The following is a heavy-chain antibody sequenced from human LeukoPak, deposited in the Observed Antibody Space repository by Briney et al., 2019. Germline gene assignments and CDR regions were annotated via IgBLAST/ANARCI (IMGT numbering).Heavy chain of an antibody. D-gene: IGHD3-22*01. V-gene: IGHV3-7*01. J-gene: IGHJ1*01. CDR3: ATYSSLNRREFQY. CDR1: GFTFSDYW. CDR2: IKTDGSEK. Sequence: GGSLRLSCAASGFTFSDYWMSWARQAPGKGLQWVANIKTDGSEKYYVDSVKGRFTISRDNAKNSLYLQMNSLRAEDTAVYYCATYSSLNRREFQYWGQGTLLTVSS.